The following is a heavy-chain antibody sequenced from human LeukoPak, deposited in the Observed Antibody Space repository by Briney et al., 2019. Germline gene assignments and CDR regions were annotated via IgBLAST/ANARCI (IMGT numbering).Heavy chain of an antibody. CDR1: GFTFSTYW. CDR2: INEHGSIT. CDR3: ARDVAGAGSH. D-gene: IGHD6-19*01. J-gene: IGHJ4*01. V-gene: IGHV3-74*01. Sequence: EYLRLSCAASGFTFSTYWMHWVRQTPGEGLVWVSRINEHGSITDYADSVRVRFTISRDNAKNTLYLHMNSLRAEDTAMYYCARDVAGAGSHWGHGTLVTVSS.